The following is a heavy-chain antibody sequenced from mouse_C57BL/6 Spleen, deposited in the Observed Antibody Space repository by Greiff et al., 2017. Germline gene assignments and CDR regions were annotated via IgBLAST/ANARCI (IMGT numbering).Heavy chain of an antibody. Sequence: QVHVKQPGAELVKPGASVKMSCKASGYTFTSYWITWVKQRPGQGLEWIGDIYPGSGSTNYNEKFKSKATLTVDTSSSTAYMQLSSLTSEDSAVYYCARLIYYDYDGSMDYWGQGTSVTVSS. J-gene: IGHJ4*01. CDR1: GYTFTSYW. CDR3: ARLIYYDYDGSMDY. V-gene: IGHV1-55*01. CDR2: IYPGSGST. D-gene: IGHD2-4*01.